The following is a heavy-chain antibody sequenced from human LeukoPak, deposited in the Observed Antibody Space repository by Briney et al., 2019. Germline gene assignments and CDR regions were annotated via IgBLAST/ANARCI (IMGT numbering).Heavy chain of an antibody. CDR1: GFTFNNYA. J-gene: IGHJ6*03. D-gene: IGHD1-1*01. CDR3: AKNRGGTYKYYMDV. V-gene: IGHV3-23*01. Sequence: GGSLRLSCAASGFTFNNYAMSWVRQAPGMGLEWLSYVSGSGGATYYAASVKGRLTISRDNSKNTVYLQIGSLGAEDTAVYYCAKNRGGTYKYYMDVWGNGTTVTVSS. CDR2: VSGSGGAT.